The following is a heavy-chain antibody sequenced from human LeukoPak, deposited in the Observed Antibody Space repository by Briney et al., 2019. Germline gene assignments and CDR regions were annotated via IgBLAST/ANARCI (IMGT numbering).Heavy chain of an antibody. Sequence: SETLSLTCAVYGGSFSGYYWSWIRQPPGKGLEWIGEINHSGSTNYNPSLKSRVTISVDTSKNQFSLKLSSVTAAGTAVYYCARGVRSGSGSYYRAYFDYWGQGTLVTVSS. CDR2: INHSGST. D-gene: IGHD3-10*01. V-gene: IGHV4-34*01. CDR1: GGSFSGYY. CDR3: ARGVRSGSGSYYRAYFDY. J-gene: IGHJ4*02.